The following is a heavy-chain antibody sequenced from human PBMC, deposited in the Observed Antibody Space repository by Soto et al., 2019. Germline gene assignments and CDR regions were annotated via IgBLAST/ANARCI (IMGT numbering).Heavy chain of an antibody. CDR1: GGSVSSYY. CDR2: IYYSGST. Sequence: SETLSLTCTVSGGSVSSYYWSWIRQPPGKGLEWIGYIYYSGSTNYNPSLKSRVTISVDTSKNQFSLKLSSVTAADTAVYYCARKDYYYYYMDVWGKGTTVTVSS. V-gene: IGHV4-59*02. J-gene: IGHJ6*03. CDR3: ARKDYYYYYMDV.